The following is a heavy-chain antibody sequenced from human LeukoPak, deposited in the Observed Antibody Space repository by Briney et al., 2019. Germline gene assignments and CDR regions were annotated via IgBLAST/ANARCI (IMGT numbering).Heavy chain of an antibody. D-gene: IGHD4-23*01. CDR1: GGSVTGFS. Sequence: SETLSLTCAVYGGSVTGFSWSWIRQSPVKGLESIGEINHSGGTNYAPSLQSRVALSLDTSKNQFSLTLTSVTAADTAVYYCVRGRNVKWVPGVGGNPRASRYYYYMDVWGKGTTVTVSS. J-gene: IGHJ6*03. V-gene: IGHV4-34*01. CDR3: VRGRNVKWVPGVGGNPRASRYYYYMDV. CDR2: INHSGGT.